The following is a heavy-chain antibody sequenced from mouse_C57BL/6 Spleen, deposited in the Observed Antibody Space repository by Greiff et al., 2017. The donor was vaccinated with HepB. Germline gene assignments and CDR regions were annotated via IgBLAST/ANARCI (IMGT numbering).Heavy chain of an antibody. V-gene: IGHV1-50*01. CDR2: IDPSDSYT. CDR3: ARRDGVYYGNDVGYFDV. D-gene: IGHD2-2*01. CDR1: GYTFTSYW. J-gene: IGHJ1*03. Sequence: QVQLQQPGAELVKPGASVKLSCKASGYTFTSYWMQWVKQRPGQGLEWIGEIDPSDSYTNYNQKFKGKATLTVDTSSSTAYMQLSSLTSEDSAVYDCARRDGVYYGNDVGYFDVWGTGTTVTVSS.